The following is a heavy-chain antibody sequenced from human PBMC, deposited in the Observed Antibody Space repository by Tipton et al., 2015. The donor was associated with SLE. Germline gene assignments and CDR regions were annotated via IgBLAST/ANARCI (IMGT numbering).Heavy chain of an antibody. CDR2: IYHTGST. J-gene: IGHJ4*02. CDR3: ARGARSSSIAVAGRGDFDY. CDR1: GDSVSSNIAA. V-gene: IGHV4-38-2*01. Sequence: GLVKPSQTLSLTCAISGDSVSSNIAAWGWIRQPPGKGLEWIGTIYHTGSTYYNPSLKSRVTISVDTSKNQFSLKLSSVTAADTAVYYCARGARSSSIAVAGRGDFDYWGQGTLVTVSS. D-gene: IGHD6-19*01.